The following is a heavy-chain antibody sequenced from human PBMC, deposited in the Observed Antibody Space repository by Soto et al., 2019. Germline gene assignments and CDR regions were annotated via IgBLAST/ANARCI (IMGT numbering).Heavy chain of an antibody. CDR2: IIPIFGTA. CDR3: ARDDGVGEDYYYYGMDV. Sequence: SVKVSCKASGGTFSSYAISWVRQAPGQGLEWMGGIIPIFGTANYAQKFQGRVTITADESTSTAYTELSSLRSEDTAVYYCARDDGVGEDYYYYGMDVWGQGTTVTVSS. D-gene: IGHD4-17*01. J-gene: IGHJ6*02. CDR1: GGTFSSYA. V-gene: IGHV1-69*13.